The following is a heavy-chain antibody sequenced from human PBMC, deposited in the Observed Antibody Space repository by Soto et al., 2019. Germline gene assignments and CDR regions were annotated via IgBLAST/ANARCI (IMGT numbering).Heavy chain of an antibody. Sequence: QVQLQESGPGLVKPSETLFLTCTVSGGSISSYYWSWIRQPPGKGLEWISYIYYSGSTKYNPSLKSRVTISVDTSKNKFSLKLSSVTAADTAVYYCARQGPYGENAFDIWGQGTMVTVSS. J-gene: IGHJ3*02. CDR3: ARQGPYGENAFDI. CDR1: GGSISSYY. CDR2: IYYSGST. V-gene: IGHV4-59*08. D-gene: IGHD4-17*01.